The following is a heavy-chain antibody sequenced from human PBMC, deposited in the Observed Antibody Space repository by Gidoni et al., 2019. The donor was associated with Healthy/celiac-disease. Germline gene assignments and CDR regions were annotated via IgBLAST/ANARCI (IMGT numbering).Heavy chain of an antibody. CDR2: ISYDGSNK. J-gene: IGHJ6*02. CDR1: GSASSSLA. CDR3: ARDYSNYFYYYYGMDV. Sequence: QVQLVVSGGGVVQPGRSLRLSCAAPGSASSSLAMHWVRQAPGKGLEWVAVISYDGSNKYYADSVKGRFTISRDNSKNTLYLQMNSLRAEDTAVYYCARDYSNYFYYYYGMDVWGQGTTVTVSS. V-gene: IGHV3-30-3*01. D-gene: IGHD4-4*01.